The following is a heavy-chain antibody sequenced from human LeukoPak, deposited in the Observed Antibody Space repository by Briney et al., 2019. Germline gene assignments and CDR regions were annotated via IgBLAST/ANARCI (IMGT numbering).Heavy chain of an antibody. Sequence: GGSLRLSCAASGFTFSNYWVHWVRQAPGKGLVWVSRINRDGSTTNYADSVKGRFTVSRDNAKNTLNLQMNSLRAEDTAVYYCARDEKSGESSEIDYWGQGTLVTVSS. V-gene: IGHV3-74*01. CDR1: GFTFSNYW. CDR3: ARDEKSGESSEIDY. J-gene: IGHJ4*02. CDR2: INRDGSTT. D-gene: IGHD3-10*01.